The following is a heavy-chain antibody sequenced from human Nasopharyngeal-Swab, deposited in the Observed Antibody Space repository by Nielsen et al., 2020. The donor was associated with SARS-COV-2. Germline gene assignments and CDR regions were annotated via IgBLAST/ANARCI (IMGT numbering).Heavy chain of an antibody. CDR1: GGSIRSYY. V-gene: IGHV4-59*01. J-gene: IGHJ4*02. Sequence: SETRSLTCTVSGGSIRSYYWSWIRQPPGKGLEGIGHIYDSGRTNYNPSLKSRVTISVDTSKNQFSLKLSSVTAADTAVYYCARVFCSTTSCYSFDYWGQGTLVTVSS. CDR2: IYDSGRT. D-gene: IGHD2-2*01. CDR3: ARVFCSTTSCYSFDY.